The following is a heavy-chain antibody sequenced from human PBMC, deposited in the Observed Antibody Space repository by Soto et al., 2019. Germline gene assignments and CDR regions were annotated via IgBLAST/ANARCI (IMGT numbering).Heavy chain of an antibody. Sequence: QVQLVQSGAEVKKPGSSVKVSCKASGGTFSSYAISWVRQAPGQGLEWMGGIIPIFGTANYAQKFQGRVTITADESTSTAYMELISLRSEDTAVYYCARGGYCSGGSCYSEGMDVWGQGTTVTVSS. D-gene: IGHD2-15*01. CDR3: ARGGYCSGGSCYSEGMDV. CDR2: IIPIFGTA. J-gene: IGHJ6*02. V-gene: IGHV1-69*01. CDR1: GGTFSSYA.